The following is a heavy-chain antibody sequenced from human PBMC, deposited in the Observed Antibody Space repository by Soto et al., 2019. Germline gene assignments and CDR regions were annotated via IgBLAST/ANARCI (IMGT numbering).Heavy chain of an antibody. V-gene: IGHV1-46*03. CDR3: ARERYSGYGNDAFDI. CDR1: GYTFTSYY. CDR2: INPNGGST. Sequence: QVQLVQSGAEVKKPGASVKVSCKASGYTFTSYYMHWVRQAPGQGLEWMGIINPNGGSTGYAQKFQDRVTMTRDTSTTTVYMELRSLRPEDTAVYYCARERYSGYGNDAFDIWGQGTMVTVSS. J-gene: IGHJ3*02. D-gene: IGHD5-12*01.